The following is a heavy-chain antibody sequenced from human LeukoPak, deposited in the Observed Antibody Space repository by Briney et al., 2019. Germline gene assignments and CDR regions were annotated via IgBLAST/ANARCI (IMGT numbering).Heavy chain of an antibody. Sequence: GGSLRLSCAASGFTFSSYWMSWVRQAPGKGLEWVANIKQDGSEKYYVDSVKGRFTISRDNAKNSLYLQMNSLRAEDTAVYYCAKGLTTVTTPRTFDIWGQGAMVTVSS. J-gene: IGHJ3*02. CDR3: AKGLTTVTTPRTFDI. D-gene: IGHD4-17*01. CDR1: GFTFSSYW. CDR2: IKQDGSEK. V-gene: IGHV3-7*01.